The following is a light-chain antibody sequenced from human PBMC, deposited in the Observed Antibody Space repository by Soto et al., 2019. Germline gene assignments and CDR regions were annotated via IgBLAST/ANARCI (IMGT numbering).Light chain of an antibody. J-gene: IGKJ2*02. CDR2: AAS. V-gene: IGKV1-39*01. CDR3: QQGYSNPRT. Sequence: DIQLTQSPSSLSASVGDRVTITCRASQSISTYLNWHQQMPGKAPKLLIYAASTLQSGVTSRFSGGGSGTDFTLTISSLQPEDFATYFCQQGYSNPRTFGQGTKLEI. CDR1: QSISTY.